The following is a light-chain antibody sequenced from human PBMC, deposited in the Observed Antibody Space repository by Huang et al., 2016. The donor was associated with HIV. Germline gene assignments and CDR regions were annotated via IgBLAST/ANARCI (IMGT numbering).Light chain of an antibody. CDR1: QRVLFSSNNKNY. CDR2: WAA. J-gene: IGKJ3*01. Sequence: DIVLTQSPDSLAVSLGERATINCKSSQRVLFSSNNKNYVAWYQQKQGQPPQLLIYWAATRDVGVPDRFSCSGSGTDFTLPISSLQAEDVAVYYCQQYYSTPPVTFGPGTKVDIK. CDR3: QQYYSTPPVT. V-gene: IGKV4-1*01.